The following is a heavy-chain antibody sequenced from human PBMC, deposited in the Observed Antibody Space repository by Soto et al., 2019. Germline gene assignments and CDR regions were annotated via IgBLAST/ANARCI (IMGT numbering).Heavy chain of an antibody. CDR2: IYHSGST. V-gene: IGHV4-4*02. D-gene: IGHD6-13*01. CDR3: ARDPGSSSDHDAFDI. Sequence: SETLSLTCAVSSGSISSSNWWSWVRQPPGKGLEWIGEIYHSGSTNYNPSLKSRVTISVDKSKNQFSLKLSSVTAADTAVYYCARDPGSSSDHDAFDIWGQGTMVTVSS. CDR1: SGSISSSNW. J-gene: IGHJ3*02.